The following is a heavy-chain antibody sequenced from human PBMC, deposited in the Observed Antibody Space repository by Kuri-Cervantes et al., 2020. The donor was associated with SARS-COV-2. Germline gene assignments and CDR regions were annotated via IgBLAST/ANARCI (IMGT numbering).Heavy chain of an antibody. Sequence: ASVKVSCKASGYTFTNYYVHWVRQAPGQGLEWMGWMNPNSGNTGYAQKFQGRVTMTRNTSISTAYMELSSLRSEDTAVYYCARGLYSAEYCSGGSCYNWFDPWGQGTLVTVSS. CDR2: MNPNSGNT. CDR3: ARGLYSAEYCSGGSCYNWFDP. CDR1: GYTFTNYY. J-gene: IGHJ5*02. V-gene: IGHV1-8*02. D-gene: IGHD2-15*01.